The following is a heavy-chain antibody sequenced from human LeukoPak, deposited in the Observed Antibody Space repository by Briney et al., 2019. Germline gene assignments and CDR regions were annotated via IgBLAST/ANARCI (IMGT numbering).Heavy chain of an antibody. D-gene: IGHD5-12*01. V-gene: IGHV4-59*01. J-gene: IGHJ6*03. CDR2: IYYSGST. CDR3: ASGLRSMDPSAGVYYYYYMDV. CDR1: GGSISSYY. Sequence: SETLSLTCTVSGGSISSYYWSWIRQPPGKGLEWIGYIYYSGSTNCNPSLKSRVTISVDTSKNQFSLKLSSVTAEDTAVYYCASGLRSMDPSAGVYYYYYMDVWGKGTTVTVSS.